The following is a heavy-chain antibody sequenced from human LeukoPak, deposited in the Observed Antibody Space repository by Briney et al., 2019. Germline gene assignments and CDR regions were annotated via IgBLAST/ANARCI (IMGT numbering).Heavy chain of an antibody. V-gene: IGHV4-34*01. D-gene: IGHD6-13*01. J-gene: IGHJ5*02. CDR1: GGSFSGYY. Sequence: SETLSLTCAVYGGSFSGYYWSWIRQPPGKGLEWIGEINHSGSTNYNPSLKSRVTISVDTSKNQFSLKLSSVTAADTAVYYCAREGLSIAAAGTFWFDPWGQGTLVTVSS. CDR3: AREGLSIAAAGTFWFDP. CDR2: INHSGST.